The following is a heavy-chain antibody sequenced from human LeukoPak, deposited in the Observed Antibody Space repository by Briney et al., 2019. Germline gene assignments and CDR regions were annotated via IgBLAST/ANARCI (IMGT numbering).Heavy chain of an antibody. J-gene: IGHJ4*02. CDR3: ASAPGDPPNY. D-gene: IGHD4-17*01. Sequence: PGGSLRLSCAASGFTFSNYWMSWVRQAPGKGLEWVAHIKQDGSEKYNVDSVKGGFTISRDNAKNSLYLQMSSLRAEDTAMYYCASAPGDPPNYLGQGTLGTVSS. CDR2: IKQDGSEK. V-gene: IGHV3-7*03. CDR1: GFTFSNYW.